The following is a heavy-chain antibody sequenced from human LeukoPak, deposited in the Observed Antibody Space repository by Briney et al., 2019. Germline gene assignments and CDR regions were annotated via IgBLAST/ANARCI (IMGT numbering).Heavy chain of an antibody. J-gene: IGHJ4*02. CDR3: ARADVIAAAGTGEFDY. Sequence: SETLSLTCTVSGGSISSYYWSWIRQPPGKGLEWIGSIYYSGSTYYNPSLKSRVTISVDTSKNQFSLKLSSVTAADTAVYYCARADVIAAAGTGEFDYWGQGTLVTVSS. CDR1: GGSISSYY. D-gene: IGHD6-13*01. CDR2: IYYSGST. V-gene: IGHV4-59*12.